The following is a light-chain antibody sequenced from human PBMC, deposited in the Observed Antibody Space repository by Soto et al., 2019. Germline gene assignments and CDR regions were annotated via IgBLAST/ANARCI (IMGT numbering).Light chain of an antibody. CDR1: QSVSSY. V-gene: IGKV3-11*01. CDR3: QQRSNWLT. J-gene: IGKJ4*01. Sequence: EIVLTQSPATLSLSPGERATLSCRASQSVSSYLAWYQQKPGQAPRLLIYDASSRATGIPARFSGSGSGTDFTLTISSLEPEDFAGYYCQQRSNWLTFGGGTKVVIK. CDR2: DAS.